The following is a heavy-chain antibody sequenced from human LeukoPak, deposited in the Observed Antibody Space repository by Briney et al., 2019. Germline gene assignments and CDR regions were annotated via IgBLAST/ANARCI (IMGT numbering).Heavy chain of an antibody. D-gene: IGHD1-26*01. CDR1: GFTFSSYS. Sequence: GGSLRLSCAASGFTFSSYSMNWLRQTPGKGLERVSYISSSISTIYYADSVKGRFTISRDNAKNSLYLQMNSLRAEDTAVYYCARVRGSYYLDYWGQGTLVTVSS. J-gene: IGHJ4*02. CDR2: ISSSISTI. CDR3: ARVRGSYYLDY. V-gene: IGHV3-48*01.